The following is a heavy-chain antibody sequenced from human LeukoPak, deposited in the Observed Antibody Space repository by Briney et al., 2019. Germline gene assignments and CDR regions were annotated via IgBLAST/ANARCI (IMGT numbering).Heavy chain of an antibody. CDR1: GFTFSSYG. V-gene: IGHV3-33*06. D-gene: IGHD1-26*01. Sequence: GGSLRLSCAASGFTFSSYGMHCVRQAPGKGLEWVAVIWYDGSNKYYADSVKGRFTISRDNSKNTLYLQMNSLRAEDTAVYYCAKDDGGSSYFDYWGQGTLVTVSS. J-gene: IGHJ4*02. CDR3: AKDDGGSSYFDY. CDR2: IWYDGSNK.